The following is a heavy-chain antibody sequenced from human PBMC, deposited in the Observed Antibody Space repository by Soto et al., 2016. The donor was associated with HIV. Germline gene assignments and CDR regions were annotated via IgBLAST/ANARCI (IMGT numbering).Heavy chain of an antibody. CDR1: GFTVSSSY. D-gene: IGHD3-22*01. Sequence: EVQLVESGGGLVQPGGSVRLSCAASGFTVSSSYMSWVRQTPGKGLEWVSVIYSGGNTYYANSVAGRFTISRDNSNNILFLQMNSLRAEDTAVYYCARDRPGYSDRTGSSVGVGYFENWGQGNLVTGLL. J-gene: IGHJ4*02. V-gene: IGHV3-66*01. CDR2: IYSGGNT. CDR3: ARDRPGYSDRTGSSVGVGYFEN.